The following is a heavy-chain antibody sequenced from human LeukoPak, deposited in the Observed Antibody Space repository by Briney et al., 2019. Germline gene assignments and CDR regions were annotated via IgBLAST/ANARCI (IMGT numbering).Heavy chain of an antibody. CDR2: INPNSGGT. V-gene: IGHV1-2*02. D-gene: IGHD2-8*01. J-gene: IGHJ4*02. Sequence: GASVKVSCKASGYTFTGYYVHWVRQAPGQGLEWMGWINPNSGGTNYAQKFQGRVTMTRHTSISTAYMELSRLRSDDTAVYYCARVMAVRTGPSFDYWGQGTLVTVSS. CDR3: ARVMAVRTGPSFDY. CDR1: GYTFTGYY.